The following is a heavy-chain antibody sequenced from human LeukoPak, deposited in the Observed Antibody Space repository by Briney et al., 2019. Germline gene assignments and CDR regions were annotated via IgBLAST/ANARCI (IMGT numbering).Heavy chain of an antibody. Sequence: GASVKVSCKASGYTFTSYDINWVRQAPGQGLEWMGWMNPNSGNTGYAQKFQGRVTMTRNTSISTAYMELSSLRSEDTAVYYCARGEHDFWSGYYRNYYYGMDVWGQGTTVTVSS. V-gene: IGHV1-8*01. J-gene: IGHJ6*02. CDR1: GYTFTSYD. CDR2: MNPNSGNT. CDR3: ARGEHDFWSGYYRNYYYGMDV. D-gene: IGHD3-3*01.